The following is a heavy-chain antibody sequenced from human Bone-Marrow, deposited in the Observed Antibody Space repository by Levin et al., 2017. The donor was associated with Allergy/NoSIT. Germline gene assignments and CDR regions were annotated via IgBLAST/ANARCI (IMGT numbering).Heavy chain of an antibody. CDR3: ARVACGTGCCSVHFYYMDV. V-gene: IGHV3-21*01. CDR1: GFTFTSYT. D-gene: IGHD2-21*01. J-gene: IGHJ6*03. Sequence: PGGSLRLSCAASGFTFTSYTINWVRQAPGKGLEWVSSINPGSAYIYYADSVKGRFTVSRDNAKNSLYLQMNSLRAEDTAIYYCARVACGTGCCSVHFYYMDVWGNGTTVTVSS. CDR2: INPGSAYI.